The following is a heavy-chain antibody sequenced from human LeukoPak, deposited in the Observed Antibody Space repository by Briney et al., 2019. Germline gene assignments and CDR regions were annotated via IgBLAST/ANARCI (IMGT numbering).Heavy chain of an antibody. CDR3: ARGRRDIVVVVAATSDYYMDV. D-gene: IGHD2-15*01. V-gene: IGHV1-8*01. Sequence: GASVKVSCKASGYTFTNYDINWVRQATGQGLEGMGWMNPNSGNTGYAQKFQGRVTMTRNTSIRTAYMELSSLRSEDTAVYYCARGRRDIVVVVAATSDYYMDVWGKGTTVTVSS. J-gene: IGHJ6*03. CDR1: GYTFTNYD. CDR2: MNPNSGNT.